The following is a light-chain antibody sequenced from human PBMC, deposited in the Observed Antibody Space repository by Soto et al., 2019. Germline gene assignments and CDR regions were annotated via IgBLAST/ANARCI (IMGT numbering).Light chain of an antibody. V-gene: IGLV2-23*01. CDR2: EGG. J-gene: IGLJ2*01. Sequence: QSALTQPASVSGSPGQSITISCTGTSSDVGNYNLVSWYQQYPGKAPKLMIYEGGKRPSGVSNRFSGSKSGNTASLTISGXXXXXXXXXXXCSFALRSTLIFGGGTKVTVL. CDR1: SSDVGNYNL. CDR3: CSFALRSTLI.